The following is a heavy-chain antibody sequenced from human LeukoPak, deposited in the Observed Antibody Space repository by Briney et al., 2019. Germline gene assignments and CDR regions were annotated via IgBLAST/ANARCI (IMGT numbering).Heavy chain of an antibody. CDR1: GYTFTGYY. CDR3: ASLPYYYDSSGFPC. CDR2: INPNSGGT. Sequence: ASVKVSCKASGYTFTGYYMHWVRQAPGQGLEWMGWINPNSGGTNYAQKFQGRVTMTRDTSISTAYMELSRLRSDDTAVYYCASLPYYYDSSGFPCWGQGTLVTVSS. J-gene: IGHJ4*02. V-gene: IGHV1-2*02. D-gene: IGHD3-22*01.